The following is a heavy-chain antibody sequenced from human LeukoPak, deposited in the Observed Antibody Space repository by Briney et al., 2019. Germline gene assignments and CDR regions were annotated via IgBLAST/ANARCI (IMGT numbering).Heavy chain of an antibody. CDR3: AREGGASYSGYDPIYDY. J-gene: IGHJ4*02. CDR2: INPSGGST. V-gene: IGHV1-46*01. Sequence: ASVKVSCKASGYTFTTYDINWVRQATGQGLEWMGIINPSGGSTSYAQKFQGRVTMTRDTSTSTVYMELSSLRSEDTAVYYCAREGGASYSGYDPIYDYWGQGTLVTVSS. D-gene: IGHD5-12*01. CDR1: GYTFTTYD.